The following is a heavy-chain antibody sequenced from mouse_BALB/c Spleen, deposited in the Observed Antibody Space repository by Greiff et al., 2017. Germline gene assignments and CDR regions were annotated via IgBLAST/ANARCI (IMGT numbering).Heavy chain of an antibody. CDR1: GFTFSDYY. V-gene: IGHV5-4*02. D-gene: IGHD1-1*01. Sequence: EVKLMESGGGLVKPGGSLKLSCAASGFTFSDYYMYWVRQTPEKRLEWVATISDGGSYTYYPDSVKGRFTISRDNAKNNLYLQMSSLKSEDTAMYYCARDRIYYGSSPYAMDYWGQGTSVTVSS. CDR3: ARDRIYYGSSPYAMDY. CDR2: ISDGGSYT. J-gene: IGHJ4*01.